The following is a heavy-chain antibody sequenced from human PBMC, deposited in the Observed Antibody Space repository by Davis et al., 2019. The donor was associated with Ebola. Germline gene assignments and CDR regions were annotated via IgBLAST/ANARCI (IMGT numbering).Heavy chain of an antibody. CDR3: ACGATTAFDI. J-gene: IGHJ3*02. CDR2: IYYSGST. CDR1: GCSIISSSYY. Sequence: SDTLSLTFTVSGCSIISSSYYWGWIRQPPGKGLEWIGSIYYSGSTYYNPSLKSRVTISVDTSKNQFSLKLSSVTAADTAVYYCACGATTAFDIWGQGTMVTVSS. V-gene: IGHV4-39*01. D-gene: IGHD1-26*01.